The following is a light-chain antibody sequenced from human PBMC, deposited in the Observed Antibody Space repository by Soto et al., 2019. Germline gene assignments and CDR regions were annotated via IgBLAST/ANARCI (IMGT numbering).Light chain of an antibody. CDR3: ASYTSITTAV. Sequence: QSALTQPASVSGCPGQSITISCTGTSSDVGYNYVSWYQQHPGKAPKLMIYDINNRPSGVSNRFSGSKSGNTVSLTISGLQAEDEADYFCASYTSITTAVFGTGTKLTVL. CDR2: DIN. J-gene: IGLJ1*01. CDR1: SSDVGYNY. V-gene: IGLV2-14*01.